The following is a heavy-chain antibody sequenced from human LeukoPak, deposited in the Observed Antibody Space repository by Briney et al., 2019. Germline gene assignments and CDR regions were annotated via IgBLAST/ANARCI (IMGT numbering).Heavy chain of an antibody. J-gene: IGHJ5*02. CDR1: GYTFTSYA. D-gene: IGHD6-19*01. Sequence: ASVKVSCRASGYTFTSYAMNWVRQAPGQGLEWMGWINPNSGGTNYAQKFQGRVTMTRDTSISTAYMDLSRLRSDDTAVYYCARGGWLNWFDPWGQGTLVTVSS. CDR2: INPNSGGT. V-gene: IGHV1-2*02. CDR3: ARGGWLNWFDP.